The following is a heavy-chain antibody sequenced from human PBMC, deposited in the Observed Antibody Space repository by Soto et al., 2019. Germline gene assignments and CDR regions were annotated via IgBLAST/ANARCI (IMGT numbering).Heavy chain of an antibody. J-gene: IGHJ4*02. Sequence: EVQLLESGGGLVQPGGSLRLSCAASGFTFYNYDMNWVRQAPGKGLEWVSGISGSGGSTSYADSVNGRFTISKHNSKNTVYLRMSSLRAEDTAVYYCAKGMYDYGDYFDSWGRGTLVTVSS. CDR1: GFTFYNYD. V-gene: IGHV3-23*01. CDR3: AKGMYDYGDYFDS. CDR2: ISGSGGST. D-gene: IGHD4-17*01.